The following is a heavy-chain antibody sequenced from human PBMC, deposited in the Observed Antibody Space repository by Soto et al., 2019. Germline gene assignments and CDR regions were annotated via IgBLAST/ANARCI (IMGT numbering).Heavy chain of an antibody. CDR2: INPNSGGT. J-gene: IGHJ4*02. D-gene: IGHD3-22*01. CDR1: GYTLSRYY. V-gene: IGHV1-2*02. CDR3: ARDSDDSSGYYYGC. Sequence: GXSVKVSFRASGYTLSRYYMHWVRQAPGQGLEWMGWINPNSGGTNYAQKFQGRVTMTRDTSISTAYMELSRLRSDDTAVYYCARDSDDSSGYYYGCWGQGTLVTVSS.